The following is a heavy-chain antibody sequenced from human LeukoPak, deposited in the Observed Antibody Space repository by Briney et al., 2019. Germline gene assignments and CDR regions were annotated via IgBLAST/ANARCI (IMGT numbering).Heavy chain of an antibody. CDR2: IYHSGST. Sequence: SETLSFTCTVSGDSISSYYWSWIRQPPGKGLEWIGNIYHSGSTNYNPSLKSRVTISADTSKDQFSLKLASVTAADTAVYYCATGYSSTWYYFDYWGQGTLVAVSS. J-gene: IGHJ4*02. D-gene: IGHD6-13*01. CDR3: ATGYSSTWYYFDY. V-gene: IGHV4-59*01. CDR1: GDSISSYY.